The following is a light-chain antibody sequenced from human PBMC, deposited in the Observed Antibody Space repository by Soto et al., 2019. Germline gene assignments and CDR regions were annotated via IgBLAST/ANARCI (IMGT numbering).Light chain of an antibody. CDR2: GNS. V-gene: IGLV1-40*01. CDR3: QSYDSSLTRV. CDR1: SSNIGAGYD. Sequence: QSVLTKPPSVYGAPGQWVTISCTGSSSNIGAGYDVHWYQQLPGTAPKLLIYGNSNRHSGVPDRFSGSKSGTSASLAITGLQAEDEADYYCQSYDSSLTRVFVGGTKLTVL. J-gene: IGLJ2*01.